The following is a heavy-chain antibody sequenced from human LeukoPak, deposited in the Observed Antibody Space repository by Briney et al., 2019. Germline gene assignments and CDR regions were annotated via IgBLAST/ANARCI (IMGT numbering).Heavy chain of an antibody. J-gene: IGHJ5*02. CDR2: INHSGST. V-gene: IGHV4-34*01. D-gene: IGHD3-3*01. CDR3: ARGVRFGVPGP. CDR1: GGSFSGYY. Sequence: SETLSLTCAVYGGSFSGYYWSWIRQPPGKGLEWIGEINHSGSTNYNPSLKSRVTISVDTSKNQFSLKLSSVTAADTAVYYCARGVRFGVPGPWGQGTLVTVSS.